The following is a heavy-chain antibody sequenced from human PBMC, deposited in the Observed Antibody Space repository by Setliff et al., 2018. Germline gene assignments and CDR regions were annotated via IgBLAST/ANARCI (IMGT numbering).Heavy chain of an antibody. Sequence: SETLSLTCNVSGGSVSSTSHYWGWIRQPPGKGMEWIGSVYYSGYTYYNPSLQSRVTISVDMSKNQFSMKLTAVTAADTAVYYCARVDFTMIQGVLGLWGQGTLVTVSS. D-gene: IGHD3-10*01. CDR2: VYYSGYT. CDR3: ARVDFTMIQGVLGL. CDR1: GGSVSSTSHY. V-gene: IGHV4-39*07. J-gene: IGHJ1*01.